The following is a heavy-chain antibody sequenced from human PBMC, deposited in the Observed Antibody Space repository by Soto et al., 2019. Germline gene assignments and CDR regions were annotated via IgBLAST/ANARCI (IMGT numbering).Heavy chain of an antibody. CDR2: INPYTGGT. CDR3: ATQFHHCGGDCYRGPYFGMDV. CDR1: GYTFTGYY. Sequence: WASVKVSCKASGYTFTGYYVLWVRQAPGQGPECMGWINPYTGGTNYAQKFQGRVTMTGDTSISTAYMELSKLISDDTAVYYCATQFHHCGGDCYRGPYFGMDVWGQGTTVTVSS. D-gene: IGHD2-21*02. J-gene: IGHJ6*02. V-gene: IGHV1-2*02.